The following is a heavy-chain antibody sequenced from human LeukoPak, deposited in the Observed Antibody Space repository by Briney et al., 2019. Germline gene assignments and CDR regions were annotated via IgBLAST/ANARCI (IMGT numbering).Heavy chain of an antibody. CDR3: ASTLGSSWQLGS. Sequence: PLETLSLTCAVSGASISSNYWTWIRQPPGKGLEWIGFVYYSGSTEYNPSLKRRVTISVDTSKNQFSLKLTSVTAADTAVYYCASTLGSSWQLGSWGQGTLVTVSS. J-gene: IGHJ5*02. V-gene: IGHV4-59*08. D-gene: IGHD6-13*01. CDR1: GASISSNY. CDR2: VYYSGST.